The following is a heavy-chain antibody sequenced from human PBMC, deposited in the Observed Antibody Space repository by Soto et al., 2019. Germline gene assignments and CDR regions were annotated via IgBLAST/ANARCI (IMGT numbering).Heavy chain of an antibody. CDR3: ARDDSRGWYWDKPYYYYGMDV. CDR2: IIPIFGTA. Sequence: ASVKVSFKASGGTFSSYAISWVRQAPGQGLEWMGGIIPIFGTANYAQKFQGRVTITADESTSTAYMELSSLRSEDTAVYYCARDDSRGWYWDKPYYYYGMDVWGQGTTVTVSS. D-gene: IGHD6-19*01. CDR1: GGTFSSYA. J-gene: IGHJ6*02. V-gene: IGHV1-69*13.